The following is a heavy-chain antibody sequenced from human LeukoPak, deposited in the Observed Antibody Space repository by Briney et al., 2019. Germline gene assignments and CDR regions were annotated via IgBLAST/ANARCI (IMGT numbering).Heavy chain of an antibody. J-gene: IGHJ6*04. V-gene: IGHV3-48*04. CDR1: GFTFSSYP. D-gene: IGHD3-10*02. Sequence: GGSLRLSCAASGFTFSSYPMNWVRQAPGKGLEWVPYISSSSRTIYYADSVKGRFTISRDNAKNSLYLQMNSLRAEDTAVYYCAELGITMIGGVWGKGTTVTISS. CDR3: AELGITMIGGV. CDR2: ISSSSRTI.